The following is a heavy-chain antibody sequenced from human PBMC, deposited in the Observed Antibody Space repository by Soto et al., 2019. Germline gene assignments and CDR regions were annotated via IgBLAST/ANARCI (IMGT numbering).Heavy chain of an antibody. Sequence: GESLKISCQGSGYSFTDYWIGWVRQMPGKGLEWMGIIFPDDSDTTYSPSFQGQVTISADKSISTAYLQWSSLRASDTAIYYCARRYCSGGSCSNWFDPWGQGTLVTVSS. CDR2: IFPDDSDT. CDR3: ARRYCSGGSCSNWFDP. J-gene: IGHJ5*02. D-gene: IGHD2-15*01. V-gene: IGHV5-51*01. CDR1: GYSFTDYW.